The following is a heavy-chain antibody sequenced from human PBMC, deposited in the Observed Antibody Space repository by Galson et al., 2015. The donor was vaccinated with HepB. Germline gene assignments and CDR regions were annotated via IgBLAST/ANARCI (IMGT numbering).Heavy chain of an antibody. Sequence: SLRLSCAASGFTFSSYGMHWVRQAPGKGLEWVAVIWYDGSNKYYADSVKGRFTISRDNSKNTLYLQMNSLRAEDTAVYYCARAPRSFTGYWYFDLWGRGTLVTVSS. V-gene: IGHV3-33*01. CDR3: ARAPRSFTGYWYFDL. J-gene: IGHJ2*01. CDR2: IWYDGSNK. D-gene: IGHD1-14*01. CDR1: GFTFSSYG.